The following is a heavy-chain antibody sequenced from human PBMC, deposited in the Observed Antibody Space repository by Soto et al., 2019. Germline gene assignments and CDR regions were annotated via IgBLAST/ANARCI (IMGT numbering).Heavy chain of an antibody. D-gene: IGHD4-17*01. Sequence: LRLSCAPSGFTFSSYAMNWVRQAPGKGLEWVSAITGPGRTTFYADSVKGRFTISRDNSKNTLYLQMSSLRAEDTGVYYCATFYGDYAGGEFFQHWGRGTLVTVSS. CDR2: ITGPGRTT. CDR3: ATFYGDYAGGEFFQH. V-gene: IGHV3-23*01. J-gene: IGHJ1*01. CDR1: GFTFSSYA.